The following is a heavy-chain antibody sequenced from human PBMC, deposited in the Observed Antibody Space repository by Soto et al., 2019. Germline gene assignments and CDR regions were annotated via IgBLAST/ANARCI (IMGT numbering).Heavy chain of an antibody. CDR1: GGTFSSYA. V-gene: IGHV1-69*13. CDR2: IIPIFGTA. J-gene: IGHJ6*02. CDR3: ARDRTVSSSGFGRFGMDV. Sequence: SVKVSCKASGGTFSSYAISWVRQAPAQGLEWMGGIIPIFGTANYAQKFQGRVTITADESTSTAYVELSSLRSEDTAVYYCARDRTVSSSGFGRFGMDVWGQGTTVTVSS. D-gene: IGHD6-19*01.